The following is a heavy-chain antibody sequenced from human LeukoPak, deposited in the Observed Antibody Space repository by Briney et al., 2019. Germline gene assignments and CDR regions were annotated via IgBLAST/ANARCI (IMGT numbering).Heavy chain of an antibody. Sequence: GASVKVSCKASGYTFTSYGISWVRQAPGQGLEWMGWISAYNGNTNYAQKLQGRVTMTTDTSTSTAYMELRSLRSDDTAVYYCARGRYDFWSGYYSLGYWGQGTLVTVSS. V-gene: IGHV1-18*04. D-gene: IGHD3-3*01. CDR1: GYTFTSYG. J-gene: IGHJ4*02. CDR2: ISAYNGNT. CDR3: ARGRYDFWSGYYSLGY.